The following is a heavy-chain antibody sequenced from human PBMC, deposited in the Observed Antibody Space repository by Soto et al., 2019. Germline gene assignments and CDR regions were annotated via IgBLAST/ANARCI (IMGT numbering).Heavy chain of an antibody. V-gene: IGHV4-30-2*01. CDR2: IYHSGST. CDR3: ARAGVAAAGTNYYYYGMDV. D-gene: IGHD6-13*01. Sequence: PSETLSLTCAVSGGSISSGGYSWSRIRQPPGKGLEWIGYIYHSGSTYYNPSLKSRVTISVDRSKNQFSLKLSSVTAADTAVYYCARAGVAAAGTNYYYYGMDVWGQGTTVTVSS. CDR1: GGSISSGGYS. J-gene: IGHJ6*02.